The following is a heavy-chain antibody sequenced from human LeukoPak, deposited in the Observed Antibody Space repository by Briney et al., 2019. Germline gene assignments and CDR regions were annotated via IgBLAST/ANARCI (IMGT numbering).Heavy chain of an antibody. J-gene: IGHJ5*02. CDR3: AKSGNYYDSSGYIDP. CDR1: GFTFSSYA. D-gene: IGHD3-22*01. Sequence: QAGGSLRLSCAASGFTFSSYAMSWVRQAPGKGLEWVSAISGSGGSTYYADSVKGRFTISRDNSKNTLYLQMNSLRAEDTAVYYCAKSGNYYDSSGYIDPWGQGTLVTVSS. CDR2: ISGSGGST. V-gene: IGHV3-23*01.